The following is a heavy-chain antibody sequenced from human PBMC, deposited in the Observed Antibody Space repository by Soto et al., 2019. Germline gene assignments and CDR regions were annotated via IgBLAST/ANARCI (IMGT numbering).Heavy chain of an antibody. CDR2: IYYSGST. D-gene: IGHD3-10*01. V-gene: IGHV4-31*03. J-gene: IGHJ6*04. Sequence: SETLSLTCTVSGGSISSGGYYWSWIRQHPGKGLEWIGYIYYSGSTYYNPSLKSRVTTSVDTSKNQFSLKLSSVTAADTAVYHFGRFHGGGVLFSLFSKPPATDDYSSYSGMDVWGKGTTVTVSS. CDR3: GRFHGGGVLFSLFSKPPATDDYSSYSGMDV. CDR1: GGSISSGGYY.